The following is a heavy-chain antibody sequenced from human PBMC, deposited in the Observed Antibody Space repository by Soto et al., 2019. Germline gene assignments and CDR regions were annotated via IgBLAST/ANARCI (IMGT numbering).Heavy chain of an antibody. Sequence: HPGGSLRLSCAASGFTFSSSGMHWVRQAPGKGLEWVAVIWFDGSNKYYADSVKGRFTISRDNSKNTLYLQMNSLRAEDTAVYYCAREGAHYYDSSGYYWFDYWGQGTLVTVSS. J-gene: IGHJ4*02. D-gene: IGHD3-22*01. CDR2: IWFDGSNK. CDR3: AREGAHYYDSSGYYWFDY. V-gene: IGHV3-33*01. CDR1: GFTFSSSG.